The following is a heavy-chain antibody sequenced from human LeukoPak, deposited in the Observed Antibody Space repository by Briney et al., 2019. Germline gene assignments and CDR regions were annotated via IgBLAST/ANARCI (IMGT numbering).Heavy chain of an antibody. V-gene: IGHV4-4*07. J-gene: IGHJ6*03. CDR2: IYTSGST. CDR3: ARGGYYGSGSYSTYYYYYYMDV. Sequence: SETLSLTCTVSGGSISSYYWSWIRQPAGKGLEWIGRIYTSGSTNYNPSLKSRVTMSVATSKNQFSLKLSSVTAADTAVYYCARGGYYGSGSYSTYYYYYYMDVWGKGTTVTISS. CDR1: GGSISSYY. D-gene: IGHD3-10*01.